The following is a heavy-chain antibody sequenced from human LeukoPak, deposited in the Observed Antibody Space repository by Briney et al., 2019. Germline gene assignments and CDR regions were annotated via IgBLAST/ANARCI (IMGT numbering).Heavy chain of an antibody. V-gene: IGHV3-23*01. CDR3: ARGFYLQSNSPPFDY. CDR2: TKGNGGST. Sequence: GGSLRLSCAASGFTFTDYAMNWVRQAPWKGLEWVASTKGNGGSTNYTDSVKDRFTISRDNSKNTLYLQMNSLRAEDTAVYYCARGFYLQSNSPPFDYWGQGTLVTVSS. J-gene: IGHJ4*02. CDR1: GFTFTDYA. D-gene: IGHD3-3*01.